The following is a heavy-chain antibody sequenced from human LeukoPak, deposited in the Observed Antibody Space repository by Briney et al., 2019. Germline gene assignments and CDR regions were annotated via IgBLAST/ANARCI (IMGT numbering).Heavy chain of an antibody. Sequence: GGSLRLSCAASGFTFSAYDINWVRQAPGKGLEWVSHISSSGNPIYYADSVRGRFTIPRDNSKNSLYLQMNSLRAEDTAVYYCARAFDYWGQGTLVTVSS. CDR3: ARAFDY. V-gene: IGHV3-48*01. CDR1: GFTFSAYD. CDR2: ISSSGNPI. J-gene: IGHJ4*02.